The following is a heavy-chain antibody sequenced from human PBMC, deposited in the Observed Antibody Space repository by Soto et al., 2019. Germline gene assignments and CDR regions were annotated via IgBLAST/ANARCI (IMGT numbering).Heavy chain of an antibody. J-gene: IGHJ6*02. Sequence: QVQLVQSGAEVKKPGASVKVSCKASGYTFINYYIHWVRQAPGQGLEWMGIINPNGGSTTYAQNFHGRVTMTRDTSTSTVYLELNRLRSEDTAVYDCARDGWFSALRVRFGMDVWGQGTTVTVSS. CDR1: GYTFINYY. V-gene: IGHV1-46*01. CDR2: INPNGGST. D-gene: IGHD3-10*01. CDR3: ARDGWFSALRVRFGMDV.